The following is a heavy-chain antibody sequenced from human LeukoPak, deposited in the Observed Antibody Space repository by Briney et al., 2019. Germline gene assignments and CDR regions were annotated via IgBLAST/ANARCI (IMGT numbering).Heavy chain of an antibody. V-gene: IGHV1-18*01. Sequence: ASVKVSCKASGYTFTSYGISWVRQAPGQGLEWMGWISAYNGNTNYAQKLQGRVTMTTDTSTSTAYMELRSLRSDDTAVYYCARNRGITSGYSSGWYMRGSSYYYYGTDVWGQGTTVTVSS. D-gene: IGHD6-19*01. CDR3: ARNRGITSGYSSGWYMRGSSYYYYGTDV. CDR2: ISAYNGNT. CDR1: GYTFTSYG. J-gene: IGHJ6*02.